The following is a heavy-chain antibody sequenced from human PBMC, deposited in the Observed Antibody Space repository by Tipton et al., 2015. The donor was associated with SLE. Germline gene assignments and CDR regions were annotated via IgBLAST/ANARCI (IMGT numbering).Heavy chain of an antibody. CDR2: IYVAGNT. J-gene: IGHJ3*02. CDR3: ARSLKGAFDM. CDR1: GGSISSSS. Sequence: LRLSCNVSGGSISSSSWTWIRQSPGMGLEWIASIYVAGNTNYNPSLKSRITISVDTSKNHFSMKLTSVTAADTAVYYCARSLKGAFDMWGQGTMVTVSS. V-gene: IGHV4-4*08.